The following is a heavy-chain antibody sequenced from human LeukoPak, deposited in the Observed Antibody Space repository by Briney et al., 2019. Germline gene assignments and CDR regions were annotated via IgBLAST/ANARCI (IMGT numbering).Heavy chain of an antibody. CDR1: GFTFSSYW. J-gene: IGHJ6*03. Sequence: PGGSLRLSCAASGFTFSSYWMSWVRQAPGKWLEWVANIKQDGSEKYYVDSVKSRFTISRDNAKNSLYLQMNSLRAEDTAVYYCARGRITIFGVVTRYYYMDVWGKGTTVTVSS. V-gene: IGHV3-7*01. CDR2: IKQDGSEK. CDR3: ARGRITIFGVVTRYYYMDV. D-gene: IGHD3-3*01.